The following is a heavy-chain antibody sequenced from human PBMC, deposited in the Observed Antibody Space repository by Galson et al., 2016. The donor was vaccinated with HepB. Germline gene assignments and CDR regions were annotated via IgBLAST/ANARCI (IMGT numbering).Heavy chain of an antibody. CDR1: GYIFTSYW. Sequence: QSGAEVKKPGESLKISCKGSGYIFTSYWIGWVRQMPGKGLEWMGVIYPDDSVTEYSPSFQGQVTFSADKSISTAYLQWSSLKASDTAIYYCARGRWGAKYDAWAHWGQGTLVTVSS. J-gene: IGHJ1*01. CDR2: IYPDDSVT. D-gene: IGHD1-26*01. CDR3: ARGRWGAKYDAWAH. V-gene: IGHV5-51*03.